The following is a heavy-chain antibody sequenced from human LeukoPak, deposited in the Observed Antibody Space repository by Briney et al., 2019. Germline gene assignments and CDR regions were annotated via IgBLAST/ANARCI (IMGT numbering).Heavy chain of an antibody. CDR3: ARGRGGSYYGAYYYYGMDV. CDR1: GGSFSGYY. CDR2: INHSGST. Sequence: ASETLSLTCAVYGGSFSGYYWSWIRQPPGKGLEWIGEINHSGSTSYNPSLKSRVTISVDTSKNQFSLKLSSVTAADTAVYYCARGRGGSYYGAYYYYGMDVWGQGTTVTVSS. J-gene: IGHJ6*02. V-gene: IGHV4-34*01. D-gene: IGHD1-26*01.